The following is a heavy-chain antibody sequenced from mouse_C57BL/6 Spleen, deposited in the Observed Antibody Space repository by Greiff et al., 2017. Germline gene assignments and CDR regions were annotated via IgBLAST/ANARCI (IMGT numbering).Heavy chain of an antibody. Sequence: QVQLKQPGAELVRPGSSVKLPCKASGYTFTSYWMHWVKQRPIQGLEWIGNIDPSDSETHYNQKFKDKATLTVDKSSSTAYMQLSSLTSEDSAVYYCARSGSNSYFDYWGQGTTLTVSS. V-gene: IGHV1-52*01. D-gene: IGHD1-1*01. CDR2: IDPSDSET. J-gene: IGHJ2*01. CDR3: ARSGSNSYFDY. CDR1: GYTFTSYW.